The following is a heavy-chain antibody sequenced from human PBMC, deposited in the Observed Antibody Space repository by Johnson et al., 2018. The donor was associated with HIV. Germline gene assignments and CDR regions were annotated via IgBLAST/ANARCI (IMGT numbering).Heavy chain of an antibody. CDR1: GFIVSSNC. D-gene: IGHD6-19*01. V-gene: IGHV3-66*03. J-gene: IGHJ3*02. Sequence: VQLVESGGGLMQPGGSLRLSCAASGFIVSSNCMTWVRQAPGQGLEWVSVIYSGGSTYYVDSVKGRFTISRDNSKNTLYLQMNSLRAEDTAVYYCARGGYRSGWFHDAFDIWGQGTMVTVSS. CDR3: ARGGYRSGWFHDAFDI. CDR2: IYSGGST.